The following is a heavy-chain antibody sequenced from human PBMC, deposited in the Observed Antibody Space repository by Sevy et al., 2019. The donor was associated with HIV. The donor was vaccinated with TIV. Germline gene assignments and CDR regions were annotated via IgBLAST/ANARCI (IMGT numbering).Heavy chain of an antibody. CDR2: ITGSGTYT. Sequence: GGSLRLSCAASGFDVNENYMSWVRQAPGKGLQWVSSITGSGTYTYYADSVKGRFTISRDNSRDTLYLQMDSLRDDDTAVYYCSKARQQWPSDFWGQGTLVTVSS. V-gene: IGHV3-23*01. J-gene: IGHJ4*02. D-gene: IGHD6-19*01. CDR3: SKARQQWPSDF. CDR1: GFDVNENY.